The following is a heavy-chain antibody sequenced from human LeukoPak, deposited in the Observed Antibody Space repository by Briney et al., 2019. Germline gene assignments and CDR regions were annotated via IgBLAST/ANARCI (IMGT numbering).Heavy chain of an antibody. J-gene: IGHJ4*02. CDR3: VRQWLVRGYFDY. V-gene: IGHV3-64*03. Sequence: GGSLRLSCSASGFTFSGYAMHWVRQAPGKGLEYVSAIISNGESTYYSDSVKDRFTISRDNSKNTLYLQMSSLRAEDTAVYYCVRQWLVRGYFDYWGQGTLVTVSS. D-gene: IGHD6-19*01. CDR1: GFTFSGYA. CDR2: IISNGEST.